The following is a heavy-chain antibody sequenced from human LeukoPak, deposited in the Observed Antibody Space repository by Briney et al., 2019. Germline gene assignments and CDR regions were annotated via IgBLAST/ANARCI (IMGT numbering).Heavy chain of an antibody. Sequence: GGSLRLSCAASGFTFSTYAMHWVRQASGKGLEWVGRIRSKANSYATADAASVKGRFTISRDDSKNTAYLQMNSLKTEDTAVYYCTRQVDSGSYDYYGMDVWGQGTTVTVSS. V-gene: IGHV3-73*01. D-gene: IGHD1-26*01. CDR1: GFTFSTYA. CDR3: TRQVDSGSYDYYGMDV. J-gene: IGHJ6*02. CDR2: IRSKANSYAT.